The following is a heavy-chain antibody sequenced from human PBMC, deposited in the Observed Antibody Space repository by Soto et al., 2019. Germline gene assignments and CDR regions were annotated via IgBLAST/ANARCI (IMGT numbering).Heavy chain of an antibody. D-gene: IGHD1-1*01. Sequence: QVQLQQWGAGLLKPSETLSLTCAVFGGSVNSGNYYWSWIRQPPGKGLEWIGEMSHSGGTHFNPSLKSRVTISVDTTKNQFSLKMSSVTAAATVLYCCARVERGTATTVLDAFDIWGPGTMVTVSS. CDR2: MSHSGGT. V-gene: IGHV4-34*01. J-gene: IGHJ3*02. CDR1: GGSVNSGNYY. CDR3: ARVERGTATTVLDAFDI.